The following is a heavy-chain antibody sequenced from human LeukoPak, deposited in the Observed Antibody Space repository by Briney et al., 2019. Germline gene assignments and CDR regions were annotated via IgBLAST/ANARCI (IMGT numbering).Heavy chain of an antibody. D-gene: IGHD2-15*01. CDR1: GFMFSNYE. CDR2: MSGSGTTI. V-gene: IGHV3-48*03. Sequence: GGSLRLSCAASGFMFSNYEMNWVRQAPGKGLEWVSYMSGSGTTIYYAESVKGRFTISRDNAKNTLHLQMNSLRAEDTAVYYCARSKDRYCSGGSCYLNWFDPWGQGTLVTVSS. CDR3: ARSKDRYCSGGSCYLNWFDP. J-gene: IGHJ5*02.